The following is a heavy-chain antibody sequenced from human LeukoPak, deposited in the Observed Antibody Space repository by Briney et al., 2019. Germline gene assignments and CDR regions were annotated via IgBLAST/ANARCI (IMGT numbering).Heavy chain of an antibody. V-gene: IGHV3-7*01. CDR2: IKQDGSEK. Sequence: GGSLRLSCAASGFTFSSYWMSWARQAPGKGLEWVADIKQDGSEKYYVDSVKGRFTISRDSAKNSLYLQMNSLRAEDTAVYYCARDQSYDILTGYYYFDYWGQGTLVTVSS. J-gene: IGHJ4*02. CDR3: ARDQSYDILTGYYYFDY. CDR1: GFTFSSYW. D-gene: IGHD3-9*01.